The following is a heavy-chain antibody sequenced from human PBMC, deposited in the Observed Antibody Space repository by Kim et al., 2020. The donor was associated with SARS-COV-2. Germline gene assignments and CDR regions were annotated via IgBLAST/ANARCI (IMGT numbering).Heavy chain of an antibody. J-gene: IGHJ3*01. D-gene: IGHD1-26*01. CDR2: MRGEGFGRTT. V-gene: IGHV3-49*03. Sequence: GGSLRLSCTASGFTLGDNAMGWFRQAPGKGLEWVGFMRGEGFGRTTQYAASVRGRFTIASDDSTSIVYLQVNRLRTEDTDVYYCATYRSASGKGFDVWGAGTMVSVSS. CDR3: ATYRSASGKGFDV. CDR1: GFTLGDNA.